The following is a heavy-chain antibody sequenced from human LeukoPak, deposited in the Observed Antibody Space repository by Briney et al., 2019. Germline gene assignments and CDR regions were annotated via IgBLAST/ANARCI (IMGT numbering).Heavy chain of an antibody. CDR2: IYHSGST. J-gene: IGHJ4*02. CDR1: GFTSSDYY. V-gene: IGHV4-38-2*02. Sequence: GSLRLSCAASGFTSSDYYMSWIRQAPGKGLEWIGNIYHSGSTYYNPSLKGRVTISVDTSKNQFSLKVTSVTAADTAVYYCARDTHDYDSSDYHYWGQGTLVTVSS. D-gene: IGHD3-22*01. CDR3: ARDTHDYDSSDYHY.